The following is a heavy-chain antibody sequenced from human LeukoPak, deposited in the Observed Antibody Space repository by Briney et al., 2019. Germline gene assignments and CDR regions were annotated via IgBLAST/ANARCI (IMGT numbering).Heavy chain of an antibody. CDR3: ARGYDSSGYYPGALDY. CDR1: GLTFSSYS. D-gene: IGHD3-22*01. V-gene: IGHV3-21*01. CDR2: ISVRSSHI. J-gene: IGHJ4*02. Sequence: GGPLRLSCAASGLTFSSYSSIYSMKWVPQAPGKGLEWVSSISVRSSHIYYADSVKGRFTISRDNAKNSLYLQMNSLRAEDTAVYFCARGYDSSGYYPGALDYWGQGTLVTVSS.